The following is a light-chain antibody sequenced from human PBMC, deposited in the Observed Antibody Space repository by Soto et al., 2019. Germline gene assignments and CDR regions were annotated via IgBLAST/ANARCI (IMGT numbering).Light chain of an antibody. CDR2: AES. CDR1: HTISRH. V-gene: IGKV1-39*01. CDR3: QQTYTAPYT. J-gene: IGKJ2*01. Sequence: DTQMTQSPSSLSASVGDRVTITCRASHTISRHLSWYQQQTRKATKLLVYAESTLQGGVPSRFSGSGAETDFTLTISGLHPEEFATYSCQQTYTAPYTVCRGTKLEI.